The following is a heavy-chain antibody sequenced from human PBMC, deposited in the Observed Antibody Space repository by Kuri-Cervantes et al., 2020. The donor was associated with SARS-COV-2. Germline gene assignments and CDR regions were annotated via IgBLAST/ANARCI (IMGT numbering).Heavy chain of an antibody. D-gene: IGHD4-17*01. Sequence: SVKVSCKASGGTFSSYAISWVRQAPGQGLEWMGGIIPIFGTANYAQKLQGRVTITADESTSTACMELSSLRSEDTAVYYCARARNGNYLNEPDYWGQGTLVTVSS. CDR1: GGTFSSYA. CDR2: IIPIFGTA. V-gene: IGHV1-69*13. J-gene: IGHJ4*02. CDR3: ARARNGNYLNEPDY.